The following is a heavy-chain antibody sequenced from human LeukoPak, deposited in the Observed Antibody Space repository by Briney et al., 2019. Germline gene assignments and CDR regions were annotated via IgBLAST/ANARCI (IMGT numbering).Heavy chain of an antibody. Sequence: SQTLSLTCTVSGGSISSGSSYWSWIRQPAGKGLEWIGRIYTSGSTNYNPSLKSRVTISVDTSKNQFSLNLSSVTAADTAVYYCARDRGVGYPDYWGQGTLVTVSS. J-gene: IGHJ4*02. V-gene: IGHV4-61*02. CDR1: GGSISSGSSY. CDR2: IYTSGST. D-gene: IGHD1-26*01. CDR3: ARDRGVGYPDY.